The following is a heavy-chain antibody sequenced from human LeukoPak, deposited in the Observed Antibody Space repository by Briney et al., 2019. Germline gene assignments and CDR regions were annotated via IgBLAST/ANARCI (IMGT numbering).Heavy chain of an antibody. Sequence: SVKVPCKASGGTFSSYAISWVRQAPGQGLEWMGGIIPIFGTANYAQKFQGRVTITTDESTSTAYMELSSLRSEDTAVYYCAMGARSQGDFDYWGQGTLVTVSS. CDR3: AMGARSQGDFDY. CDR2: IIPIFGTA. CDR1: GGTFSSYA. V-gene: IGHV1-69*05. J-gene: IGHJ4*02. D-gene: IGHD1-26*01.